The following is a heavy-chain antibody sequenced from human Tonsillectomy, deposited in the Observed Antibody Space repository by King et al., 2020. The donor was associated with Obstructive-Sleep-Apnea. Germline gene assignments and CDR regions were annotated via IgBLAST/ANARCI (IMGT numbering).Heavy chain of an antibody. V-gene: IGHV3-30*18. CDR3: AKGGDVVVVAAHIDY. J-gene: IGHJ4*02. Sequence: VQLVESGGGVVQPGRSLRLSCAASGFTFSSYGMHWVRQAPGKGLEWVAVISYDGSNKYYADSVKGRFTISRDNSKNTLYLQMNSLRAEDTAVYYCAKGGDVVVVAAHIDYWGQGTLVTVSS. D-gene: IGHD2-15*01. CDR2: ISYDGSNK. CDR1: GFTFSSYG.